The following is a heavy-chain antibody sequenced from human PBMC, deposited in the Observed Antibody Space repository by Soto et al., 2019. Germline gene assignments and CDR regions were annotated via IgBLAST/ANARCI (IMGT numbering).Heavy chain of an antibody. J-gene: IGHJ6*02. Sequence: EVQLLESGEGLVQPGGSLKLSCAASGFTFSNYAMSWVRQAPGKGLEWVSGIGSSGSNTYYADSVKGRFTISRDNSKNTLFLQMNRLRAEDTAEYYCARVVRYFDTPYGMDVWGQGTTVTVSS. CDR2: IGSSGSNT. V-gene: IGHV3-23*01. CDR1: GFTFSNYA. CDR3: ARVVRYFDTPYGMDV. D-gene: IGHD3-9*01.